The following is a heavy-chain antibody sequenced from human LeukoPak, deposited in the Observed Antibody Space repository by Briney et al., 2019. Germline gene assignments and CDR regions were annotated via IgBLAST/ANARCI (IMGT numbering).Heavy chain of an antibody. D-gene: IGHD3-10*01. CDR2: IIPIFGTA. V-gene: IGHV1-69*13. CDR1: GGTFSSYA. Sequence: SVKVSCKASGGTFSSYAISWVRQAPGQGLEWMGGIIPIFGTANYAQKFQGRVTITADESTSTVYMDLRSLRYEDTAVYYCARERGLKPPYYYYGMDVWGQGTTVTVSS. J-gene: IGHJ6*02. CDR3: ARERGLKPPYYYYGMDV.